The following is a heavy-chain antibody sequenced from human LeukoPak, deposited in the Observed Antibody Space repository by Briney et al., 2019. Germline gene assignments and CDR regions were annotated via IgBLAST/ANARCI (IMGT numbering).Heavy chain of an antibody. J-gene: IGHJ3*02. Sequence: PGGSLRLSCAASGFTFSIAWMNWVRQAPGKGLEWVGRIKSKTDGGTTDYAAPVKGRFTISRDDSKNTLYLQMNSLKTEDTAVYYCTTDQWGYTYALDIWGQGTMVTVSS. CDR1: GFTFSIAW. D-gene: IGHD2-2*02. CDR2: IKSKTDGGTT. V-gene: IGHV3-15*07. CDR3: TTDQWGYTYALDI.